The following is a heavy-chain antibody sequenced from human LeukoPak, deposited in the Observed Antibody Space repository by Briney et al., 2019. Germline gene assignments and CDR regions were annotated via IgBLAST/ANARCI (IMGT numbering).Heavy chain of an antibody. CDR2: ISGSGGST. Sequence: PGGSLRLSCAASGFTFSSYAMSWVRQAPGKGLEWVSAISGSGGSTYYADSVKGRFTISRDNCKNTLYLQMNSPRAEDTAVYYCAKVSQSQYDTSPSDSWGQGTLVTVSS. CDR3: AKVSQSQYDTSPSDS. J-gene: IGHJ4*02. D-gene: IGHD3-22*01. V-gene: IGHV3-23*01. CDR1: GFTFSSYA.